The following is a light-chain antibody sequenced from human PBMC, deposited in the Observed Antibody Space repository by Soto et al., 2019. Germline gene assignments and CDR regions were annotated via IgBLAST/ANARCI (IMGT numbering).Light chain of an antibody. J-gene: IGLJ1*01. Sequence: QSVLTQPPSASGSPGQSVAISCTGTSSDVGGYNYVSWYQQHPGKAPKLMIYEVNKRPSGVPDRFSGSKSGNTASLTVSGLQAEDEAEYYCSSYAVTNIFVFGTGTKVTVL. V-gene: IGLV2-8*01. CDR2: EVN. CDR3: SSYAVTNIFV. CDR1: SSDVGGYNY.